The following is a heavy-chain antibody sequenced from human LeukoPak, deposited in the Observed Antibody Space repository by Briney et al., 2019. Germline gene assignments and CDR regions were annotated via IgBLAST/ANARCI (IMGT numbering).Heavy chain of an antibody. CDR1: GFTFSHYA. V-gene: IGHV3-23*01. CDR3: AKHGSGWYVWYFDL. Sequence: RLSCAXSGFTFSHYALSWVRQAPGKGLEWVSXISGSGGSTHYADSVEGRFTISRDNSKSTLYLQMNSLRADDTAVYYCAKHGSGWYVWYFDLWGRGTLVTVSS. J-gene: IGHJ2*01. D-gene: IGHD6-19*01. CDR2: ISGSGGST.